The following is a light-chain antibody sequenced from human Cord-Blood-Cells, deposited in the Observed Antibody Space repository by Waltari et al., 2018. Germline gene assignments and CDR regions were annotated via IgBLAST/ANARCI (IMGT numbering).Light chain of an antibody. CDR3: SSYTSSSTQV. J-gene: IGLJ1*01. CDR1: SSDAGGYNY. Sequence: QSALTQPASVSGSPGQSITIPCTGTSSDAGGYNYVSWYQQHPGKAPKLMIYEVSNRPSGVSNRFSGSKSGNTASLTISGLQAEDEADYYCSSYTSSSTQVFGTGTKVTVL. V-gene: IGLV2-14*01. CDR2: EVS.